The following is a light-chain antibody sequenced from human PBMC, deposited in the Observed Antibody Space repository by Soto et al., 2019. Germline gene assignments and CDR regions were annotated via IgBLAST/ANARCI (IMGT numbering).Light chain of an antibody. Sequence: QSALTQPPSASGSPGQSVTISCTGTRSDVGGYNYVSWYQQHPDKAPKLMIYEVTKRPSGVPDRFSGSKSGNTASLTVSGLQAEDEADYYCSSYAGNNKDVFGSGTKLTVL. J-gene: IGLJ1*01. V-gene: IGLV2-8*01. CDR3: SSYAGNNKDV. CDR1: RSDVGGYNY. CDR2: EVT.